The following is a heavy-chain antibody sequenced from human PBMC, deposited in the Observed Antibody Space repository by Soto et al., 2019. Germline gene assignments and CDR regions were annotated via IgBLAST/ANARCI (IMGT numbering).Heavy chain of an antibody. J-gene: IGHJ4*02. V-gene: IGHV3-48*03. CDR1: GFTFSSYE. CDR2: SSSSGSTI. D-gene: IGHD6-13*01. Sequence: GGSLRLTCAASGFTFSSYEMNWGRQEPGRGREGVSYSSSSGSTIYYADSVKGRFTISRDKAKNSLYLKMNRLRAEYSAVYYFAREGEPAAGDYYFDYWGQGTLVTVSS. CDR3: AREGEPAAGDYYFDY.